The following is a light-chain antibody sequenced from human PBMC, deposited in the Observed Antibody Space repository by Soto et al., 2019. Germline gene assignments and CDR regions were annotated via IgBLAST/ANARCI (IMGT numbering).Light chain of an antibody. CDR2: GAS. CDR3: QQYYKLPWT. J-gene: IGKJ1*01. CDR1: QSVSSN. Sequence: EIVMTQSPATLSVSPGERATLSCRASQSVSSNLAWYQQKPGQAPRLLIYGASTRATGIPARFSGGGSGTEFTLTISSLQSEDFAVYCCQQYYKLPWTFGQGTKVDIK. V-gene: IGKV3-15*01.